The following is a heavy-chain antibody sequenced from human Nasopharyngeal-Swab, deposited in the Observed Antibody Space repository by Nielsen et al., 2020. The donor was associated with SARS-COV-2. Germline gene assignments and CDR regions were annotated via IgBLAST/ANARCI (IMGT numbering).Heavy chain of an antibody. V-gene: IGHV3-11*06. CDR3: ARGYGMTTVFEGDY. CDR1: GFTFSDYY. Sequence: GESLKISCAASGFTFSDYYMSWIRQAPGKGLEWVSYISSSSSYTNYADSVKGRFTISRDNAKNSLYLQMNSLRAEDTAVYYCARGYGMTTVFEGDYWGQGTLVTVSS. D-gene: IGHD4-17*01. J-gene: IGHJ4*02. CDR2: ISSSSSYT.